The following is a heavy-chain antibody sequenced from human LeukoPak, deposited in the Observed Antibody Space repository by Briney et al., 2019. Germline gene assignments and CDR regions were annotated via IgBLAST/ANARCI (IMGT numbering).Heavy chain of an antibody. J-gene: IGHJ4*02. CDR3: ARGLMGTMVRGVIV. CDR1: GYTFTSYD. CDR2: MNPNSGNT. Sequence: ASVKVSCNASGYTFTSYDINWVRQATGQGLEWMGWMNPNSGNTGYAQKFQGRVTMTRNTSISTAYMELSSLRSEDTAVYYCARGLMGTMVRGVIVWGQGTLVTVSS. D-gene: IGHD3-10*01. V-gene: IGHV1-8*01.